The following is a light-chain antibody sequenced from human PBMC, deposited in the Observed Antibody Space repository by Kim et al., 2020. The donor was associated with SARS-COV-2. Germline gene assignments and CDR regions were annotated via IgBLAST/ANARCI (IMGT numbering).Light chain of an antibody. V-gene: IGLV2-14*03. CDR2: AVS. CDR3: SSYASSRTNYV. J-gene: IGLJ1*01. CDR1: STTVGSYDN. Sequence: TITTTCTGNSTTVGSYDNVHWYQQPPGTAPKLIIYAVSNRPSGVSNRFSGSKSANTASLTISGLQAEDEADYYCSSYASSRTNYVFGTGTKVTVL.